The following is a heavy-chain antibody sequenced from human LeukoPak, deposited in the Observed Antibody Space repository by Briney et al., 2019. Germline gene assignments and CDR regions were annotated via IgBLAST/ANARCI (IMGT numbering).Heavy chain of an antibody. CDR3: ARGGGGPRRAEAFDI. V-gene: IGHV4-30-4*08. J-gene: IGHJ3*02. Sequence: SETLSLTCTVSGGSISSGDYYWSWIRQPPGKGLEWIGYIYYSGSTYYNPSLKSRVTISVDTSKNQFSLKLSSVTAADTAVYYCARGGGGPRRAEAFDIWGQGTMVTVSS. CDR1: GGSISSGDYY. CDR2: IYYSGST.